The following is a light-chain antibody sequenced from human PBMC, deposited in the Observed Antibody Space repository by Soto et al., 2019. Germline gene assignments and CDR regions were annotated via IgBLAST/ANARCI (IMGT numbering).Light chain of an antibody. J-gene: IGKJ2*01. CDR2: GAS. Sequence: EIVMTQSTDTLSVSPGERVTLSCRASQSVSTNLAWFQQKPGQAPRLLIHGASTRAPGIPVRFSGSGSGTEFALTISSLQSEDFAVYYCQQYNHWYTFGQGTKLEIK. CDR1: QSVSTN. CDR3: QQYNHWYT. V-gene: IGKV3-15*01.